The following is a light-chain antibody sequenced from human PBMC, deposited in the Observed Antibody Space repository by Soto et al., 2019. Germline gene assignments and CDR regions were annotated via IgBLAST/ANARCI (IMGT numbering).Light chain of an antibody. CDR2: DAS. CDR1: QTIFTY. J-gene: IGKJ1*01. CDR3: QHYSLYSAS. V-gene: IGKV1-5*01. Sequence: DIPMTQSPSTLSASVGDRVTISCRASQTIFTYLAWYQQKPGKAPKLLIFDASTLQSGVPPRFSGSGSGTAFTLTISSLQPDDFAAYYCQHYSLYSASFGPGTKV.